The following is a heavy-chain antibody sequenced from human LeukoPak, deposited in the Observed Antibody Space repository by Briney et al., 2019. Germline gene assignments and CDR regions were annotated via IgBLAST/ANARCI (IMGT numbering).Heavy chain of an antibody. J-gene: IGHJ6*02. D-gene: IGHD4-17*01. Sequence: PSETLSLTCAVYGGSFSGYCWSWIRQPPGKGLEWIGEINHSGSTNYNPSLKSRVTISVDTSKNQFSLKLSSVTAADTAVYYCARGETVTTDYYYYGMDVWGQGTTVTVSS. CDR1: GGSFSGYC. V-gene: IGHV4-34*01. CDR3: ARGETVTTDYYYYGMDV. CDR2: INHSGST.